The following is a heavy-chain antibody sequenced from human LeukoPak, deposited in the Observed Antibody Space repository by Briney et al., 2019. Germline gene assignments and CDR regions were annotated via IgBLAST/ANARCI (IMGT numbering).Heavy chain of an antibody. CDR2: ISGSGGST. D-gene: IGHD5-18*01. CDR1: GFTFSSYA. CDR3: ARGGYSYGYGTYYYGMDV. Sequence: GGSLRLSCAASGFTFSSYAMSWVRQAPGKGLEWVSAISGSGGSTYYADSVKGRFTISRDNSKNTLYLQMNSLRAEDTAVYYCARGGYSYGYGTYYYGMDVWGQGTTVTVSS. J-gene: IGHJ6*02. V-gene: IGHV3-23*01.